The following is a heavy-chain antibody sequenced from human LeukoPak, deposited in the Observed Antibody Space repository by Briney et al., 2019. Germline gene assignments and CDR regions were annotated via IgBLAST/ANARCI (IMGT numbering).Heavy chain of an antibody. V-gene: IGHV3-7*01. CDR1: GFTFTTYW. D-gene: IGHD3-22*01. CDR3: ARDNYDSSGPYYFDY. Sequence: GGSLRLSCAASGFTFTTYWMSWVRQLPGKGLEWVANINQDGTEKYYVDSVKGRFTISRDNARNSLYLQMNSLRAEDTAVYYCARDNYDSSGPYYFDYWGQGTLVTVSS. J-gene: IGHJ4*02. CDR2: INQDGTEK.